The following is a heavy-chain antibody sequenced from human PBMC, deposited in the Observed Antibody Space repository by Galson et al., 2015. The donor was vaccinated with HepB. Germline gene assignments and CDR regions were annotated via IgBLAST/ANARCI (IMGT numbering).Heavy chain of an antibody. J-gene: IGHJ6*02. D-gene: IGHD2-15*01. CDR2: ISAYNGNT. CDR1: GYTFTSYG. Sequence: SVKVSCKASGYTFTSYGISWVRQAPGRGLEWMGWISAYNGNTNYAQKLQGRVTMTTDTSTSTAYMELRSLRSDDTAVYYCARDCFGCSDGSKYLRYYGMDVWGQGTTVTVSS. V-gene: IGHV1-18*01. CDR3: ARDCFGCSDGSKYLRYYGMDV.